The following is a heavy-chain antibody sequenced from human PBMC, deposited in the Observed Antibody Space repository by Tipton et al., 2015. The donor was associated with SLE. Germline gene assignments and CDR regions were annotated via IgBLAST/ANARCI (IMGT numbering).Heavy chain of an antibody. J-gene: IGHJ6*03. CDR3: ASGDYYMDV. Sequence: LRLSCAVYGGSFSGYYWSWIRQPPGKGPEWIGEINHSGSTNYNPSLKSRVTISVDTSKNQFSLKLSSVTAADTAVYYCASGDYYMDVWGKGTTVTVSS. D-gene: IGHD3-10*01. V-gene: IGHV4-34*01. CDR2: INHSGST. CDR1: GGSFSGYY.